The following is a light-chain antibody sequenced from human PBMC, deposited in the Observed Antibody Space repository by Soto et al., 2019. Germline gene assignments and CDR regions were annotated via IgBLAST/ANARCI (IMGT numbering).Light chain of an antibody. CDR1: QTVSNN. V-gene: IGKV3-15*01. CDR2: GAS. J-gene: IGKJ1*01. CDR3: QQYNSWPLT. Sequence: EIVMTQSPASLSVSPGERATLSCRASQTVSNNLAWYQQKPGQAPRLLIYGASTRATGVPAGFSGSGSGTEFTLTISSLQSEDCAVYFCQQYNSWPLTFGQGTKVRIK.